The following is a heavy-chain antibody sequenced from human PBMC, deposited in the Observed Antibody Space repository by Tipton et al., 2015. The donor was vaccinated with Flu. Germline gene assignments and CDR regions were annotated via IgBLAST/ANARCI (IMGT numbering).Heavy chain of an antibody. CDR2: VSPGDSHG. V-gene: IGHV5-51*03. CDR3: VRGGWASDTNNLLDY. D-gene: IGHD1/OR15-1a*01. J-gene: IGHJ4*02. Sequence: QLVQSGPEVIEPGKSLRISCEGSGYIPSGDWIGWVRQMPGKGLEWMGAVSPGDSHGIYSPAFQGQVTISVDRSINTAYLQWSSLKASDTAMYYCVRGGWASDTNNLLDYWSQGTLVTVSS. CDR1: GYIPSGDW.